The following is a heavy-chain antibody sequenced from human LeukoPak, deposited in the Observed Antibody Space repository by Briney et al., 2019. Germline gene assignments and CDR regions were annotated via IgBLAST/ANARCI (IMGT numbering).Heavy chain of an antibody. CDR2: IIPIFGTA. V-gene: IGHV1-69*05. Sequence: ASVKVSCKASGGTFSSYAISWVRQAPGQGLEWMGGIIPIFGTANYAQKLQGRVTMTTDTSTSTAYMELRSLRSDDTAVYYCAREGNTEFDPWGQGTLVTVSS. J-gene: IGHJ5*02. CDR1: GGTFSSYA. CDR3: AREGNTEFDP.